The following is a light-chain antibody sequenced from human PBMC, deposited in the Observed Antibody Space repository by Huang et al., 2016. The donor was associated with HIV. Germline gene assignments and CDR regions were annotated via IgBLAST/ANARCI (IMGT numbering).Light chain of an antibody. CDR3: QQYDDWPLT. CDR1: QSVNNN. Sequence: EILMTQSPATLSVAPGERATLACRASQSVNNNLAWYQYKLGQAPRLLIYSVSTRATGVSVRFSGSGSVTDFTLTISGLQSEDFALYFCQQYDDWPLTFGGGTQVEIK. V-gene: IGKV3-15*01. CDR2: SVS. J-gene: IGKJ4*01.